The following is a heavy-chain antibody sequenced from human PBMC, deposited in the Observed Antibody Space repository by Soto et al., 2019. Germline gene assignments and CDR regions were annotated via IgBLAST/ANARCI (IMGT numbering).Heavy chain of an antibody. V-gene: IGHV3-15*01. CDR2: IKSKTDGGTA. Sequence: EVQLVESGGGLVKPVGSLILSCADSGFTFGTALMNWVRQTPGKGLAWGGRIKSKTDGGTADYAAHVKCRFTFSRDESKNALYLQMNRLKTEDTAVYYCTTARGHMSDFDYWGQGTLAPVSA. J-gene: IGHJ4*02. CDR3: TTARGHMSDFDY. D-gene: IGHD5-18*01. CDR1: GFTFGTAL.